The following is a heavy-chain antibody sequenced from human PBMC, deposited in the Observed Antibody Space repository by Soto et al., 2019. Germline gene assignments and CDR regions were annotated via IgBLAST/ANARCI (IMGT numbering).Heavy chain of an antibody. CDR3: AREAISSEYFDY. V-gene: IGHV3-53*02. Sequence: EVQLVETGGGLIQPGGSLRLSCAASGFTVSSNYMSWVRQAPGQGLEWVSFIYSGGRTYYADSVKGRFTISRDNSKNTLYLQMNSLRAEDTAVYYCAREAISSEYFDYWGQGTLVIVSS. J-gene: IGHJ4*02. CDR1: GFTVSSNY. D-gene: IGHD3-22*01. CDR2: IYSGGRT.